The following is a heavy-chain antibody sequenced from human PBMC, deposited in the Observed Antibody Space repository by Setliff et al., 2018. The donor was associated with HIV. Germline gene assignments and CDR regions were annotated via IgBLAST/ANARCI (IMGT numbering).Heavy chain of an antibody. D-gene: IGHD3-10*01. Sequence: SETLSLTCIVSGGSISTYYWSWIRQPAGEGLEWIGRIYPSGSTNYNPSLRSRVTLSVDTSKNHFSLKLNSVTAADTAVYYCARDRYAGEIDYWGQGTPVTVSS. CDR3: ARDRYAGEIDY. CDR1: GGSISTYY. CDR2: IYPSGST. V-gene: IGHV4-4*07. J-gene: IGHJ4*02.